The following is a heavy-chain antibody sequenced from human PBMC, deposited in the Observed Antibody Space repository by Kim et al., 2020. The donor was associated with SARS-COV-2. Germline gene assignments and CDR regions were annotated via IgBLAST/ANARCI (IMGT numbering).Heavy chain of an antibody. Sequence: YYADSVKGRFTISRDISKTTVYLQITSLRAEDKAVYYCARDIFSVNYFDYWGQGILVTVSS. J-gene: IGHJ4*02. D-gene: IGHD3-3*02. V-gene: IGHV3-53*01. CDR3: ARDIFSVNYFDY.